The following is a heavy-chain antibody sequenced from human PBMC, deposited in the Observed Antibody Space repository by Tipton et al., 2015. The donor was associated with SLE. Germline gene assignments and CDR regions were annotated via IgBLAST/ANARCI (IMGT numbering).Heavy chain of an antibody. CDR3: AKDIYGSGPRNAFDI. CDR1: GFFFDDYT. Sequence: SGFFFDDYTMHWVRQAPGKGLEWVSGVSWNNGSIGYADSVKGRFTISRDNAKNSLYLQMNSLRPEDTAMYYCAKDIYGSGPRNAFDIWGQGTMVTVSS. V-gene: IGHV3-9*01. CDR2: VSWNNGSI. D-gene: IGHD3-10*01. J-gene: IGHJ3*02.